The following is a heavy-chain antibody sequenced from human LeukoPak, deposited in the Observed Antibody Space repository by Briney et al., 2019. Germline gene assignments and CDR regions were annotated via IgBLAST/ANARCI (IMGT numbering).Heavy chain of an antibody. CDR2: MNPSSGNT. CDR3: ARGEVVIEAFLDY. CDR1: GYTFTSD. V-gene: IGHV1-8*01. J-gene: IGHJ4*02. Sequence: ASVKVSCKASGYTFTSDINWVRQATGQGLEWMGWMNPSSGNTDYAPKFQGRVTMTRDTSTSTVYMELSSLRSEDTAVYYCARGEVVIEAFLDYWGQGTLVTVSS. D-gene: IGHD3-22*01.